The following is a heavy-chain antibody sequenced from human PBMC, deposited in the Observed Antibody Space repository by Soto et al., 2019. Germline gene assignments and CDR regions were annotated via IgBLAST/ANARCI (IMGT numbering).Heavy chain of an antibody. J-gene: IGHJ2*01. CDR2: VSFTVVQ. V-gene: IGHV3-23*01. CDR1: GFTFSTFV. CDR3: ASVAVPGRWYFDL. Sequence: GGSLRLSCAAAGFTFSTFVMSWVRQAPGNGLECVSTVSFTVVQYXXDSVKGRXXISRDNSKTTXYLQMXILRPEYTAVXDCASVAVPGRWYFDLWSRGTLVTVSS. D-gene: IGHD6-19*01.